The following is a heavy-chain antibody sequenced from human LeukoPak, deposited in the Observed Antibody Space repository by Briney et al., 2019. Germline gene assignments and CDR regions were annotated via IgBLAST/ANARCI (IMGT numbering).Heavy chain of an antibody. CDR1: GASISSHY. V-gene: IGHV4-59*11. D-gene: IGHD6-13*01. J-gene: IGHJ4*02. CDR3: ASGPYPTAGTDHQFDY. CDR2: ISYSGST. Sequence: SETLSLTCTVSGASISSHYWSWIRQPPGKGLEWIGYISYSGSTNYNPSLKSRVTISVDTSKNQFSLKLSSVTAADTAVYYCASGPYPTAGTDHQFDYWGQGTLVTVSS.